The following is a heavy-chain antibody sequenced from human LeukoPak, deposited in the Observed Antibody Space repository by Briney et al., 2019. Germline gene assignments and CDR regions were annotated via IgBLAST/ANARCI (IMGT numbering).Heavy chain of an antibody. CDR1: GFTFSGSA. J-gene: IGHJ4*02. D-gene: IGHD4-17*01. CDR2: IRSKANSYAT. V-gene: IGHV3-73*01. CDR3: TSFSYGDSPTDY. Sequence: PGGSLKLSCAASGFTFSGSAMHWVRQASGKGLEWVGRIRSKANSYATAYAASVKGRFTISRDDSKSTAYLQMNSLKTEDTAVYYCTSFSYGDSPTDYWGQGTLVTVSS.